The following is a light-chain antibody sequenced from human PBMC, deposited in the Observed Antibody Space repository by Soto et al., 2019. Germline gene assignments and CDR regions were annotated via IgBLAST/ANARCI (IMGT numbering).Light chain of an antibody. CDR1: SSDVGSYNL. CDR2: DVS. V-gene: IGLV2-14*02. Sequence: QSALTQPASVSGSPGQSITISCTGTSSDVGSYNLVSWYQQHPGKAPKLIIYDVSSRPSGVSNRFSGSKSGNTASLTISGLQAEDEADDYCSSHTSSSTPYVFGTGTKLTVL. CDR3: SSHTSSSTPYV. J-gene: IGLJ1*01.